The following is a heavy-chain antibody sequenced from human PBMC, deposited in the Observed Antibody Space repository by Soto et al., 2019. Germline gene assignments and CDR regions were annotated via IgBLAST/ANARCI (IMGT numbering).Heavy chain of an antibody. J-gene: IGHJ6*02. CDR1: GFTFSSYA. Sequence: GGSLRLSCAASGFTFSSYAMSWVRQAPGKGLEWVSAISGSGGSTYYADSVKGRFTISRDNSKNTLYLQMNSLRAEDTAVYYCAKEGPGLRFWEWLPAGGMDVWGQGTTVTVSS. V-gene: IGHV3-23*01. CDR2: ISGSGGST. CDR3: AKEGPGLRFWEWLPAGGMDV. D-gene: IGHD3-3*01.